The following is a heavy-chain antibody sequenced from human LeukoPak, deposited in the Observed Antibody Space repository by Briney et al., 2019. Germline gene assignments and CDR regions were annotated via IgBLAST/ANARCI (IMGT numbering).Heavy chain of an antibody. CDR2: IYYTVSN. D-gene: IGHD5-18*01. Sequence: SETLSLTCTVSGGSVSTDPYYCTWIRQSPGKGLEWIGYIYYTVSNRYIPSLKSRLSISLDTSTNRFSLRLTSVTAADTAVYYCAQMNTGIHLWGQGTLVTVSS. CDR1: GGSVSTDPYY. V-gene: IGHV4-61*01. CDR3: AQMNTGIHL. J-gene: IGHJ5*02.